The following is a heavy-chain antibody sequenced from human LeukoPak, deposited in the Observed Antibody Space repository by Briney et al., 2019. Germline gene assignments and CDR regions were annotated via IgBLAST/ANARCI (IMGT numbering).Heavy chain of an antibody. CDR3: ARDTATGLYYYGMDV. V-gene: IGHV4-59*01. CDR2: IYYSGST. D-gene: IGHD5-18*01. Sequence: SETLSLTCTVSGGSISSYYWSWIRQPPGKGLEWIGYIYYSGSTNYNPSLKSRVTISVDTSKNQFSLKLSSVTAADTAVYYCARDTATGLYYYGMDVWGKGTTVTVSS. CDR1: GGSISSYY. J-gene: IGHJ6*04.